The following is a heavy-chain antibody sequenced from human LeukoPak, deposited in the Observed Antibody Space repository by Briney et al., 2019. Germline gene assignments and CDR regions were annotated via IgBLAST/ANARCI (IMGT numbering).Heavy chain of an antibody. V-gene: IGHV3-66*03. CDR2: IYTCGST. D-gene: IGHD2/OR15-2a*01. Sequence: PGGSLRLSCAASGFTVSTTYMSWVRQAPGKGLEGVSIIYTCGSTYYAHSVKGRFTISRDNSKNTLYLQMNSLRAEDTAVYYCARAPGDYFSSYYYYYMDVWGKGTTVTVSS. CDR1: GFTVSTTY. J-gene: IGHJ6*03. CDR3: ARAPGDYFSSYYYYYMDV.